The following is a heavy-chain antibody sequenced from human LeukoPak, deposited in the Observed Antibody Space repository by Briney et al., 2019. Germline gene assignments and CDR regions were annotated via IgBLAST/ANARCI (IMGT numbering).Heavy chain of an antibody. CDR2: IYYSGST. V-gene: IGHV4-59*12. D-gene: IGHD2-2*01. J-gene: IGHJ4*02. Sequence: SETLSLTCTVSGGSINSYYWSWIRQPPGKGLEWIGDIYYSGSTNYNPSLKSRVTISVDTSKNQFSLKLSSVTAADTAVYYCARGVSSTNYLDYWGQGTLVTVSS. CDR3: ARGVSSTNYLDY. CDR1: GGSINSYY.